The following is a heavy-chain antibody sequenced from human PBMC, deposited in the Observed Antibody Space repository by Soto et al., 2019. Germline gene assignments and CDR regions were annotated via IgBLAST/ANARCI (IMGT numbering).Heavy chain of an antibody. D-gene: IGHD2-15*01. Sequence: GGSLRLSCAASGFTFSSYSMHWVRQAPGKGLEWVSSISSSSSYIYYADSVNGRFTISRDNAKNSLYLQMNSLRAEDTAVYYCARDLVVAATSPNWFDPWGQGTLVTVSS. CDR1: GFTFSSYS. J-gene: IGHJ5*02. CDR2: ISSSSSYI. V-gene: IGHV3-21*01. CDR3: ARDLVVAATSPNWFDP.